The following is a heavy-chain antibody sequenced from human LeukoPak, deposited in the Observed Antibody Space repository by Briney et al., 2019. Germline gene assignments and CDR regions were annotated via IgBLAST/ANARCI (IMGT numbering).Heavy chain of an antibody. CDR3: ASVYNYYGSGSYFDY. J-gene: IGHJ4*02. D-gene: IGHD3-10*01. Sequence: SETLSLTCTVSGGSISSSSYYWGRIRQPPGKGLEWIGNIYYSGSTYYNPSLKSRVTISVDTSKNQFSLKLSSVTAADTAVYYCASVYNYYGSGSYFDYWGQGTLVTVSS. CDR2: IYYSGST. CDR1: GGSISSSSYY. V-gene: IGHV4-39*01.